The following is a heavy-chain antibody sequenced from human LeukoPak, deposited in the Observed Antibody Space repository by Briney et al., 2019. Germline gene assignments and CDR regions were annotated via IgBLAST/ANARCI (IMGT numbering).Heavy chain of an antibody. J-gene: IGHJ5*02. CDR3: AKPGIDDHKWFDP. CDR2: IKQDGSEK. Sequence: GGSLRLSCATSGFSFSSYWMSWVRQPPGRGLEWVANIKQDGSEKFYVGSVKGRFTISRDNAKNSLYLQMNSLRAEDTAVYYCAKPGIDDHKWFDPRGQGTLVSVSS. V-gene: IGHV3-7*01. CDR1: GFSFSSYW. D-gene: IGHD6-13*01.